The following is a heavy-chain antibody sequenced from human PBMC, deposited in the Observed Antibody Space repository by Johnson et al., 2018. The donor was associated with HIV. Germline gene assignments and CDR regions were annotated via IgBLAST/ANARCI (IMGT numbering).Heavy chain of an antibody. D-gene: IGHD1-26*01. CDR1: GFTFSSYA. Sequence: VQLMESGGGVVQPGRSLRLSCAASGFTFSSYAMHWVRPAPGQGLEWVAVISYDGSNKYYADSVKGRFTLSRDNSKNTLYLQLNSLRAEDTAVYYCARGREGGNYQGGAFDMWGQGTMVTVSS. CDR3: ARGREGGNYQGGAFDM. V-gene: IGHV3-30-3*01. CDR2: ISYDGSNK. J-gene: IGHJ3*02.